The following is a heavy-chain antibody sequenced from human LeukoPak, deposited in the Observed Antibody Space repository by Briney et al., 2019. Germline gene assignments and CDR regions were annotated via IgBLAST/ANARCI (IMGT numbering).Heavy chain of an antibody. J-gene: IGHJ3*02. V-gene: IGHV1-18*01. D-gene: IGHD5-18*01. CDR2: ISAYNGNT. Sequence: EASVKVSCKASGYTFTSYGISWVRQAPGQGLKWMGWISAYNGNTNYAQKLQGRVTITTDESTSTAYMELSSLRSEDTAMYYCARGIEDTAMVTMAFDIWGQGTMVTVSS. CDR1: GYTFTSYG. CDR3: ARGIEDTAMVTMAFDI.